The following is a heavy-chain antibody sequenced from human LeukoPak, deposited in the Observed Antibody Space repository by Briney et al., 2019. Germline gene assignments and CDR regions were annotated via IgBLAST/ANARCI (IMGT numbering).Heavy chain of an antibody. CDR3: AKDRPDYGDMPDAFDI. Sequence: GGSLRLSCAASGFTFSSYAMSWVRQAPGKGLEWVSAISGSGGSTYYADSVKGRFTIPRDNSKNTLYLQMNSLRAEDTAVYYCAKDRPDYGDMPDAFDIWGQGTMVTVSS. J-gene: IGHJ3*02. V-gene: IGHV3-23*01. CDR2: ISGSGGST. CDR1: GFTFSSYA. D-gene: IGHD4-17*01.